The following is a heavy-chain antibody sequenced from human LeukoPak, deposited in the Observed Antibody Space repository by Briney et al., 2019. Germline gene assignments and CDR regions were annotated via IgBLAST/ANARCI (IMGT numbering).Heavy chain of an antibody. J-gene: IGHJ4*02. CDR1: GGSISSSSYY. CDR3: ARVRIEYSSSSYYFDY. CDR2: IYYSGST. Sequence: PSETLSLTCTVSGGSISSSSYYWGWIRQPPGKGLEWIGSIYYSGSTYYNPSLKSRVTISVDTSKNQFSLKLSSVTAADTAVYYCARVRIEYSSSSYYFDYWGQGTLVTVSS. V-gene: IGHV4-39*07. D-gene: IGHD6-6*01.